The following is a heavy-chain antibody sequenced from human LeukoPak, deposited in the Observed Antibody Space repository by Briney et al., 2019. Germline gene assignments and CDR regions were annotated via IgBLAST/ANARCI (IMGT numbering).Heavy chain of an antibody. V-gene: IGHV3-53*01. Sequence: PGGSLRLSCAASGFTVSSSFMSWVRQAPGKGVEWVSLIYRGGGTYVADSVKGRFTVSRDNSKNTLYLQMNSLRAEDTAVYCCAKDSYVWGNYRFPEYHGMDVWGQGTTVTVSS. CDR3: AKDSYVWGNYRFPEYHGMDV. J-gene: IGHJ6*02. CDR1: GFTVSSSF. D-gene: IGHD3-16*02. CDR2: IYRGGGT.